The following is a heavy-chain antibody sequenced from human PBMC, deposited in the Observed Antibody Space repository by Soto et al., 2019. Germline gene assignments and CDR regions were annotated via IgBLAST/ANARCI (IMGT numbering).Heavy chain of an antibody. J-gene: IGHJ5*02. Sequence: QVHLVQSGVEVKTPGASVKVSCQASGYTFFTYDISWVRQAPGQGLEWMGWISAYSGDTKYAQKLQGRVTMTTDTSSSSACLDLRRLRSTATAVYYCARHHGATTTEDWLEPWGQGTVVTVS. CDR3: ARHHGATTTEDWLEP. CDR2: ISAYSGDT. CDR1: GYTFFTYD. V-gene: IGHV1-18*01. D-gene: IGHD5-12*01.